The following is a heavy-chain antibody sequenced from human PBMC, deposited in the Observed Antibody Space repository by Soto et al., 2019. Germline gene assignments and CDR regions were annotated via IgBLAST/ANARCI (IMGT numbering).Heavy chain of an antibody. D-gene: IGHD5-18*01. J-gene: IGHJ6*02. CDR1: GGSISSSSYY. Sequence: SETLSLTCTVSGGSISSSSYYWGWIRQPPGKGLEWIGSIYYSGSTYYNPSLKSRVTISVDTSKNQFSLKLSSVTAADTAVYYCASAIYVDTVYGMDVWGQGTTVTVSS. V-gene: IGHV4-39*01. CDR3: ASAIYVDTVYGMDV. CDR2: IYYSGST.